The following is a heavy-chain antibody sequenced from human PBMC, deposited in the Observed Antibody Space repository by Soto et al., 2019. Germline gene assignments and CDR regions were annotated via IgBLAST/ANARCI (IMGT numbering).Heavy chain of an antibody. CDR1: GYTFTSNY. D-gene: IGHD1-26*01. J-gene: IGHJ3*02. V-gene: IGHV1-46*03. Sequence: ASVKVSCKASGYTFTSNYIDWVRQAPGQGPEWMGVINPSGGSTSYAQKLQGRVTMTRDTSTNIVYMELSSLRSEDTAVYYCARGQEIRSGTYFDAFDIWGQGTMVTVSS. CDR3: ARGQEIRSGTYFDAFDI. CDR2: INPSGGST.